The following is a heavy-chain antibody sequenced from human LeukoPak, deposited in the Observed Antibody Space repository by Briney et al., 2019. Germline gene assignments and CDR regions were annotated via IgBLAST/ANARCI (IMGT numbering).Heavy chain of an antibody. J-gene: IGHJ5*02. CDR1: GDSIRSGHY. CDR3: ARVRGSPAGNNWFDP. CDR2: MYHSGST. V-gene: IGHV4-38-2*02. Sequence: SETLSLTCTVSGDSIRSGHYWGWIRPPPGKGLEWIGSMYHSGSTYYNPSLKSRVTISVDTSKNQLSLKLNSVTAADTAVYYCARVRGSPAGNNWFDPWGQGTLVTVSS. D-gene: IGHD1-14*01.